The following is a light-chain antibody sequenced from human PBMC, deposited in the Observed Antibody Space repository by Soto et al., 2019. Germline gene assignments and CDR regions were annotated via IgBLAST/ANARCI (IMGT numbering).Light chain of an antibody. V-gene: IGLV2-23*02. CDR1: SRDIGLYNL. Sequence: QSALTQPASVSGSPGQSITISCTGTSRDIGLYNLVSWYQQLPGKAPKLIIYEVNERPSGISDRFSGSKSGNTASLTISGLQDEDEADYSCCSYVGSSILMFGGGTQLTVL. J-gene: IGLJ3*02. CDR3: CSYVGSSILM. CDR2: EVN.